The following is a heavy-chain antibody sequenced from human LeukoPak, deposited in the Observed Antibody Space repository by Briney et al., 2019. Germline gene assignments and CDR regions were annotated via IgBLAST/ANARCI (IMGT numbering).Heavy chain of an antibody. J-gene: IGHJ6*02. D-gene: IGHD3-16*01. CDR3: ARPYGSYYYYGMDV. CDR1: GYTFISYA. CDR2: INTKTGNP. V-gene: IGHV7-4-1*02. Sequence: ASVMVSCKASGYTFISYAMKWVRQAPGLWLELMGWINTKTGNPTYAQGFTGRFVFSLDTSVRTAYLQISSLKAEDTAVYYCARPYGSYYYYGMDVWGQGTTVTVSS.